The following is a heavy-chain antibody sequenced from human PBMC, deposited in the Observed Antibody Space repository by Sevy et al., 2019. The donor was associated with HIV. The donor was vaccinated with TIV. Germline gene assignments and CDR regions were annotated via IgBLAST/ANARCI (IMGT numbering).Heavy chain of an antibody. CDR3: ARWRAVAGSPHAFDI. CDR2: INGGGSRT. Sequence: GGSLRLSCTASGFTFSSYWMHWVRQAPGKGLMWVSRINGGGSRTSYADSVKGRFTISRDNAKNTLYLQMNSLRAEDTAVYYCARWRAVAGSPHAFDIWGQGTMVTVSS. V-gene: IGHV3-74*01. J-gene: IGHJ3*02. CDR1: GFTFSSYW. D-gene: IGHD6-19*01.